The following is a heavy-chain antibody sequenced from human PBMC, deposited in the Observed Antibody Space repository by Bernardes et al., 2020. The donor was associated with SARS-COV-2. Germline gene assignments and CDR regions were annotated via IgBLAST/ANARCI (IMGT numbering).Heavy chain of an antibody. Sequence: VKVSCKASGYTFTGYYMHWVRQAPGQGLEWMGRINPNSGGTNYAQKFQGRVTMTRDTSISTAYMELSRLRSDDTAVYYCARGSGYYDFWSGYLDNSETFDYWCQGTLVSVSS. D-gene: IGHD3-3*01. CDR3: ARGSGYYDFWSGYLDNSETFDY. J-gene: IGHJ4*02. V-gene: IGHV1-2*06. CDR2: INPNSGGT. CDR1: GYTFTGYY.